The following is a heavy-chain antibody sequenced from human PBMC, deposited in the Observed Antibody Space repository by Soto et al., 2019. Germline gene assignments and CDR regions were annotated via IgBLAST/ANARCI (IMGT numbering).Heavy chain of an antibody. D-gene: IGHD2-2*01. Sequence: ASVRVSCKASGYTFTSYGISWVRQAPGQGLEWMGWISAYNGNTNYAQKLQGRVTMTTDTSTSTAYMELRSLRSDDTAVYYCARPAATIDYSYYGMEVLGQGTTVNVSS. CDR2: ISAYNGNT. J-gene: IGHJ6*01. CDR3: ARPAATIDYSYYGMEV. V-gene: IGHV1-18*01. CDR1: GYTFTSYG.